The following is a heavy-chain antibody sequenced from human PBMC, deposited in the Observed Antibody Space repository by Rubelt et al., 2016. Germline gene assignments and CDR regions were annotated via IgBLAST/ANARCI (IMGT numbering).Heavy chain of an antibody. J-gene: IGHJ4*01. V-gene: IGHV4-39*07. CDR3: ARGTYSPYFHY. Sequence: QLHLQESGPGLVKPSETLSLTCTVSGGSISSGSYYWGWIRQPPGKGLEWIGSVPYGGRTNYNPSLKSRVTISLDTSKNQFSPKLNTVTAGDTAVYYCARGTYSPYFHYWGHGILVTVAS. D-gene: IGHD3-16*01. CDR1: GGSISSGSYY. CDR2: VPYGGRT.